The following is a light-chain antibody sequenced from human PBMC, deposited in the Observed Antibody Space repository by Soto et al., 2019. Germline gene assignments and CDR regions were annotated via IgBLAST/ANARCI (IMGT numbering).Light chain of an antibody. CDR2: GAS. CDR3: QQYGRSPPIT. CDR1: QSVSSSY. Sequence: EIVLTQSPGTLSLSPGERATLPCRASQSVSSSYLAWYQQKPGQAPRLLIYGASNRATGIPDRFSGSGSGTDFTLTISRLEPEDFAVYYCQQYGRSPPITFGQGTRLEIK. V-gene: IGKV3-20*01. J-gene: IGKJ5*01.